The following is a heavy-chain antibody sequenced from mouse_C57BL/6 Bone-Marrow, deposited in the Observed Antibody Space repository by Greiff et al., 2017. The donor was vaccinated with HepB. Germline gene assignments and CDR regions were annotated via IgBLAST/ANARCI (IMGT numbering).Heavy chain of an antibody. CDR1: GYTFTDYN. D-gene: IGHD1-1*01. V-gene: IGHV1-18*01. CDR2: INPNNGGT. Sequence: EVQLQQSGPELVKPGASVKIPCKASGYTFTDYNMDWVKQSHGKSLEWIGDINPNNGGTIYNQKFKGKATLTVDKSSSTAYMELRSLTSEDTAVDYCARPFYYYGSKYGTYYFDYWGQGTTLTVSS. CDR3: ARPFYYYGSKYGTYYFDY. J-gene: IGHJ2*01.